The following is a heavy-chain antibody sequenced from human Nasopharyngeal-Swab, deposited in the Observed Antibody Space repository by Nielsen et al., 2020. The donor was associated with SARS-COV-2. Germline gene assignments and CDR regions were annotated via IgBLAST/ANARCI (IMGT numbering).Heavy chain of an antibody. J-gene: IGHJ4*02. V-gene: IGHV3-30*03. CDR1: GFTFSRYW. Sequence: GESLKISCAASGFTFSRYWMHWVRQAPGKGLEWVAVVSYDGFNKNYADAVKGRFTISRDNSKNTLYLQMNSLRAEDTAVYYCARDRGGLGCSSGSCYYFDYWGQGSLVTVSS. D-gene: IGHD2-15*01. CDR2: VSYDGFNK. CDR3: ARDRGGLGCSSGSCYYFDY.